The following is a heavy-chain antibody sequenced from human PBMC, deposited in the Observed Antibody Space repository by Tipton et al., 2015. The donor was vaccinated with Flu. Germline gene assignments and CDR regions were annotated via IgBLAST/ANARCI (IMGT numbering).Heavy chain of an antibody. CDR2: IYYSGST. J-gene: IGHJ4*02. D-gene: IGHD3-10*02. V-gene: IGHV4-59*08. CDR3: ARHTGDSVRGVIDY. Sequence: TLSLTCTVSRGSIRSYYWSWIRQPPGKGLEWIGYIYYSGSTNYNPSLKSRLTISVDTSKNQFSLRLSSVTAADTAVYYCARHTGDSVRGVIDYWGQGTLVTVSS. CDR1: RGSIRSYY.